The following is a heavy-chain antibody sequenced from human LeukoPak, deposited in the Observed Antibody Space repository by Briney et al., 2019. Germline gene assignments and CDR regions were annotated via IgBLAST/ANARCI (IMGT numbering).Heavy chain of an antibody. V-gene: IGHV4-59*01. D-gene: IGHD6-13*01. CDR2: TYYSGST. CDR1: GGSISSYY. Sequence: SETLSLTCTVSGGSISSYYWSWIRQPPGEGLEWIGYTYYSGSTNYNPSLKSRVTISVDTSKNQFSLKLSSVTAADTAVYYCARGRFGSSWPGDFDYWGQGTLVTVSS. J-gene: IGHJ4*02. CDR3: ARGRFGSSWPGDFDY.